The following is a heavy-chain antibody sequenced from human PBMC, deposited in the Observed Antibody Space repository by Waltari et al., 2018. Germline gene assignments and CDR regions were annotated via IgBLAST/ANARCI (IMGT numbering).Heavy chain of an antibody. CDR2: IWYDGTKA. V-gene: IGHV3-33*07. Sequence: QVHLVESGGSVVQPGTSLRLSCAASGFSVSNYGMFWVRQSPGKGLEWVAHIWYDGTKANYEDSVKGRFTISKDNSKNTLFLQMNSLRDGDTAVYFCARDLSFGSLDYGGQGTLVTVSS. J-gene: IGHJ4*02. D-gene: IGHD3-10*01. CDR3: ARDLSFGSLDY. CDR1: GFSVSNYG.